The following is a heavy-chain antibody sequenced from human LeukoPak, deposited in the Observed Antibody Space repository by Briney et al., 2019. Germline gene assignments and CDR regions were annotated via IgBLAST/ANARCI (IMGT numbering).Heavy chain of an antibody. J-gene: IGHJ4*02. CDR3: AREVYGNYFDY. Sequence: PGGSLRLSCAASGFTFSSNYMSWVRQAPGKGLEWVSVIYSGGSTYYSDSVKGRFTISRDNSKNTLYLQMNSLRAEDTAVYYCAREVYGNYFDYWGQGTLVTVSS. CDR1: GFTFSSNY. CDR2: IYSGGST. D-gene: IGHD4-17*01. V-gene: IGHV3-66*01.